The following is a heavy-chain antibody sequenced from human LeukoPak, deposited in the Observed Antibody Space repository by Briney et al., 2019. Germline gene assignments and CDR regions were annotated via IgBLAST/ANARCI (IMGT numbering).Heavy chain of an antibody. D-gene: IGHD6-25*01. J-gene: IGHJ4*02. Sequence: SETLSLTCTVSGGSISSSSYYWGWIRQPPGKGLEWIGSIFHSGSTYYNPSLKSRVTISVDTSKNQFSLNLRSVTAADTAVYYCARLYQGKRPPDYWGQGTLVTVSS. V-gene: IGHV4-39*01. CDR1: GGSISSSSYY. CDR2: IFHSGST. CDR3: ARLYQGKRPPDY.